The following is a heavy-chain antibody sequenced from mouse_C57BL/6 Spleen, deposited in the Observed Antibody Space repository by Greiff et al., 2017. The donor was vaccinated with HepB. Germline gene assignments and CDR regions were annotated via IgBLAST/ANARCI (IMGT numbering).Heavy chain of an antibody. CDR1: GYTFTNYW. CDR3: ARGAGNYVDY. D-gene: IGHD1-1*01. Sequence: VQLVESGAELVRPGTSVKMSCKASGYTFTNYWIGWAKQRPGHGLEWIGDIYPGGGYTNYNEKFKGKATLTADKSSSTAYMQFSSLTSEDSAIYYCARGAGNYVDYWGQGTTLTVSS. CDR2: IYPGGGYT. V-gene: IGHV1-63*01. J-gene: IGHJ2*01.